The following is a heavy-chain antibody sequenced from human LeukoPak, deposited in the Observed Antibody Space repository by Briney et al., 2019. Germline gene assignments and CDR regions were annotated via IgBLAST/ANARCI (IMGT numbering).Heavy chain of an antibody. CDR3: ASLAGRIAVAGTAFDI. CDR1: GYTFTGYY. J-gene: IGHJ3*02. V-gene: IGHV1-2*02. Sequence: ASVKVSCKASGYTFTGYYMHWVRQATGQGLEWMGWINPNSGGTNYAQKFQGRVTMTRDTSISTAYMELSRLRSDDTAVYYCASLAGRIAVAGTAFDIWGQGTMVTVSS. CDR2: INPNSGGT. D-gene: IGHD6-19*01.